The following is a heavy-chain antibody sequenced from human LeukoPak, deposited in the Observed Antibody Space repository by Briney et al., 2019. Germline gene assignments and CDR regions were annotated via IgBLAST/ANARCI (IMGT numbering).Heavy chain of an antibody. J-gene: IGHJ4*02. CDR3: ARDNTYMFGY. CDR1: GFSFSSYW. D-gene: IGHD2-2*02. Sequence: PGGSLRLSCAASGFSFSSYWMNWVRQAPGKGLVWVAHINTDGRTTTYADSVKGRFTVTGDNAKNTLYLEMNRLRAEDTAVYYCARDNTYMFGYWGQGTQVTVFS. CDR2: INTDGRTT. V-gene: IGHV3-74*01.